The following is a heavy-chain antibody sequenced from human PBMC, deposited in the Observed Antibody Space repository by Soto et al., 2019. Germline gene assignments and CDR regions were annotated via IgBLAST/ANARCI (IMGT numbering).Heavy chain of an antibody. CDR3: ASGGGVGVAGSAAFDM. CDR1: GYPVTAYY. J-gene: IGHJ3*02. CDR2: INPATGAA. V-gene: IGHV1-2*02. D-gene: IGHD3-3*01. Sequence: QLHLVQSGAVVKKPGASVTVSCSASGYPVTAYYMHWVRQAPGRGLEWMGGINPATGAAKYTQTFQGRVTMTRDPSTSTVFMELSGLTSETTAVFYCASGGGVGVAGSAAFDMWGQGTLVTVSS.